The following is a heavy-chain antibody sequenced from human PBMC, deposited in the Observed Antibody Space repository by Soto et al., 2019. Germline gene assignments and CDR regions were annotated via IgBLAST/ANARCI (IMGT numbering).Heavy chain of an antibody. D-gene: IGHD1-7*01. Sequence: PVGSLRISCAASGVTCSSYWMYWVRQAPGKGLVWVSRIKTDGSITSYEDSVKGRFTVCRDNARDMLYLQMNSLRAEDTAVYYCAKDMNSVPEYWGQGTLVTVSS. CDR3: AKDMNSVPEY. CDR2: IKTDGSIT. J-gene: IGHJ4*02. V-gene: IGHV3-74*01. CDR1: GVTCSSYW.